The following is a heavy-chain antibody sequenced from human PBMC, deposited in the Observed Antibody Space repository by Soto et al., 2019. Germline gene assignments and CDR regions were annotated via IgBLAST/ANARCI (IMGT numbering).Heavy chain of an antibody. CDR2: IYRAGKI. CDR3: ARDSGLIWGNYGMDV. Sequence: PGGSLRLSCAASGFTVRSNYMTWVRRAPGKGLEWVSVIYRAGKIHYADSVKGRLTTSSDNSQNTWFLQMNSLRAEDTAVYYCARDSGLIWGNYGMDVWGQGTTVTVSS. CDR1: GFTVRSNY. D-gene: IGHD2-15*01. V-gene: IGHV3-53*01. J-gene: IGHJ6*02.